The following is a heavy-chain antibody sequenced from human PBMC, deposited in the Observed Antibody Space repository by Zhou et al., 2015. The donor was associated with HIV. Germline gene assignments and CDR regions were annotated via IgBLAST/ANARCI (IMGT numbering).Heavy chain of an antibody. D-gene: IGHD3-3*01. Sequence: QVQLVQSGAEVQKPGSSVKVSCKPSGDTFSSYSFSWVRQAPGEGLEWMGRIIPIIGVTDYAQKFQERFTITADTSTTTASMELSSLRSDDTAVYYCASPTDDFWNSRRLYYYYGMDVWGQGTTVTVSS. CDR2: IIPIIGVT. CDR1: GDTFSSYS. V-gene: IGHV1-69*02. CDR3: ASPTDDFWNSRRLYYYYGMDV. J-gene: IGHJ6*02.